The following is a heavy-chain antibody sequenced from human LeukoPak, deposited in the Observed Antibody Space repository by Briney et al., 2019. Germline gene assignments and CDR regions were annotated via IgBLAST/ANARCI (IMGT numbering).Heavy chain of an antibody. CDR3: AKKGYYDGSGYYMYYFDH. J-gene: IGHJ4*02. V-gene: IGHV3-7*03. CDR2: IKEGGSEI. Sequence: GGSLRLSCAASGFTFSSHWMSWVRQAPGKGLEWVANIKEGGSEISYVDSVKGRFTISRDNAKKSLYLQMNSLGAEDTAVYYCAKKGYYDGSGYYMYYFDHWGQGTLVTVSS. CDR1: GFTFSSHW. D-gene: IGHD3-22*01.